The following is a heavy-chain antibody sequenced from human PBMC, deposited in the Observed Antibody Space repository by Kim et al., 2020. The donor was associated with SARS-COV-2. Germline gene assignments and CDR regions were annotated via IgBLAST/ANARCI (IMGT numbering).Heavy chain of an antibody. CDR2: GIA. V-gene: IGHV1-69*02. Sequence: GIANYAQKFQGRVTITEDKSTSTAYMELSSLRSEDTAVYYCATLDPYCDYWGQGTLVTVSS. J-gene: IGHJ4*02. CDR3: ATLDPYCDY.